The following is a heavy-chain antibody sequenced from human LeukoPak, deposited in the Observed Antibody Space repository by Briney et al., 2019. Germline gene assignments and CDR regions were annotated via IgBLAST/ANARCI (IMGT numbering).Heavy chain of an antibody. D-gene: IGHD6-6*01. Sequence: SVKVSCKASGGTFSSYAISWARQAPGQGLEWMGGIIPIFGTANYAQKFQGRVTITADESTSTAYMELSSLRSEDTAVYYCARDFPLGSSSLAAFDIWGQGTMVTVSS. CDR1: GGTFSSYA. CDR3: ARDFPLGSSSLAAFDI. CDR2: IIPIFGTA. J-gene: IGHJ3*02. V-gene: IGHV1-69*01.